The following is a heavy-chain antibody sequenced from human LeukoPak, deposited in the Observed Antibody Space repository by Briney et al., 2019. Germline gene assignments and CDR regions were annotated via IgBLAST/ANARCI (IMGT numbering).Heavy chain of an antibody. CDR1: GYTFTRFG. J-gene: IGHJ6*02. CDR3: ASSRFLEWQDYGMDV. V-gene: IGHV1-18*01. CDR2: ISAYNGNT. Sequence: ASVKVSCKASGYTFTRFGISWVRQAPGQGLEWMGWISAYNGNTNYAQKLQGRVTMTTDTSTSTVYMELRSLRSDDTAVYYCASSRFLEWQDYGMDVWGQGTAVTVSS. D-gene: IGHD3-3*01.